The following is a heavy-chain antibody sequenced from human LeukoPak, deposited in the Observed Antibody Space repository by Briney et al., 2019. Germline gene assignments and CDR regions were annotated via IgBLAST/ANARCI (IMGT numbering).Heavy chain of an antibody. J-gene: IGHJ5*02. V-gene: IGHV1-8*01. CDR3: ARSTSKYRRVSRALDP. CDR2: MNPNSGNT. D-gene: IGHD2/OR15-2a*01. CDR1: GYTFTSYD. Sequence: GASVKVSCKASGYTFTSYDTNWVRQATGQGLEWMGWMNPNSGNTGYAQKFQGRVTMTRNTSISTAYMELSSLRSEDTAVYYCARSTSKYRRVSRALDPWGQGTLVTVSS.